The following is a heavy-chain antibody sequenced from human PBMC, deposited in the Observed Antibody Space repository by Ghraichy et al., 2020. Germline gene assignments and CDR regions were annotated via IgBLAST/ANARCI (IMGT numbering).Heavy chain of an antibody. D-gene: IGHD5-18*01. CDR3: AGDMRPGYSYGYEDFDC. CDR1: GFNFRRYG. V-gene: IGHV3-30*03. J-gene: IGHJ4*01. Sequence: GESLRLSCAASGFNFRRYGMHWGRQVPGKGLKWVAVISNDDSKKYYADSVKGRFTISRENSKNTLFLQMNSLRTEDTAVYYCAGDMRPGYSYGYEDFDCWGQGTMVTVSS. CDR2: ISNDDSKK.